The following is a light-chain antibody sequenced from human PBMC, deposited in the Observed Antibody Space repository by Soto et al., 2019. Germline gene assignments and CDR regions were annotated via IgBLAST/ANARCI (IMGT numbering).Light chain of an antibody. V-gene: IGLV1-40*01. CDR2: GNR. CDR1: NSNLGAGYD. CDR3: QAYDYSLTAFV. J-gene: IGLJ3*02. Sequence: HSVLTQPPSVSGAPGQRVTISCTGNNSNLGAGYDVHWYQQLPGAAPKLVVFGNRNRPSGVPERFSGSKSGTSASLAITGLQAEDEADYYCQAYDYSLTAFVFGGGTKVTVL.